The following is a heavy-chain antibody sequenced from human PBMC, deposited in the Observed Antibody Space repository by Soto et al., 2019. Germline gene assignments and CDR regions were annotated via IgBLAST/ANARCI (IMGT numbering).Heavy chain of an antibody. CDR1: GGSISSYY. Sequence: QVQLQESGPGLVKPSETLSLTCTVSGGSISSYYWSWIRQPPGKGLEWIGYIYYSGSTNYNPSLKSRTPISVATSKTLSSRKLSPVTAADTAVYYCARAGTTMVRGVLSGWFDPWGQGTLVTVSS. CDR2: IYYSGST. D-gene: IGHD3-10*01. CDR3: ARAGTTMVRGVLSGWFDP. J-gene: IGHJ5*02. V-gene: IGHV4-59*01.